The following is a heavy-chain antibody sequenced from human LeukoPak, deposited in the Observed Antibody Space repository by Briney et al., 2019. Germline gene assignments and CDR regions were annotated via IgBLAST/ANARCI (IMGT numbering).Heavy chain of an antibody. V-gene: IGHV3-30*02. CDR1: GFTFSRHG. J-gene: IGHJ4*02. Sequence: SGGSLRLSCAASGFTFSRHGMHWVRQAPGKGLEWVAFIRYDGSDKYYADSVKGRFTISRDNSKNTLYLQMNSLRAEDTAVYYCAKVLGIAAAGTGCFDYWGQGTLVTVSS. CDR2: IRYDGSDK. CDR3: AKVLGIAAAGTGCFDY. D-gene: IGHD6-13*01.